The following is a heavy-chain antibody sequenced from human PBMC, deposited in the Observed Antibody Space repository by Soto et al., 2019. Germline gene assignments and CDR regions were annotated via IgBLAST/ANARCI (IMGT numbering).Heavy chain of an antibody. CDR3: ARDPQKLRFLEWLFGFDP. D-gene: IGHD3-3*01. CDR2: ISAYNGNT. V-gene: IGHV1-18*04. Sequence: EASVKVSCTASGYTFTSYGISWVRQAPGQGLEWMGWISAYNGNTNYAQKLQGRVTMTTDTSTSTAYMELRSLRSDDTAVYYCARDPQKLRFLEWLFGFDPWGQGTLVTVSS. J-gene: IGHJ5*02. CDR1: GYTFTSYG.